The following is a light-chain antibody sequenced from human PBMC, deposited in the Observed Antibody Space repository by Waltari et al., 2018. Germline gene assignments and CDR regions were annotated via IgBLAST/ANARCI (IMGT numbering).Light chain of an antibody. J-gene: IGLJ2*01. CDR3: QSSDSSLRCRV. Sequence: QSVLTQPPSVSGAPGQRVTISCTGSSSNIGAGYDVHWYQQLPGTAPKLLIYGNSNRPSGVPDRFSGSKSGTSASLAITGLQAEDEADYYCQSSDSSLRCRVFGGGTKLTVL. CDR1: SSNIGAGYD. V-gene: IGLV1-40*01. CDR2: GNS.